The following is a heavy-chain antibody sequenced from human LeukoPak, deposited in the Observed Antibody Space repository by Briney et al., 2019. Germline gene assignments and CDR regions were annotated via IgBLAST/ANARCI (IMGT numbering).Heavy chain of an antibody. CDR3: AKGSHFDY. CDR1: GFAFNTYA. Sequence: GGSLRLSCAASGFAFNTYAMSWARQAPGKGLEWVSSICGGDNTDTYYAESVKGRFTISRDNSKNTLYLQTNSLRAEDTAVYYCAKGSHFDYWGQGTLATV. V-gene: IGHV3-23*01. J-gene: IGHJ4*02. CDR2: ICGGDNTDT.